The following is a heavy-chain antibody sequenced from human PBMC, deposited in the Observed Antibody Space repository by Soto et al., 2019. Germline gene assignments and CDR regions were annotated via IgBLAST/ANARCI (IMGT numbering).Heavy chain of an antibody. CDR1: GGSIRGTNYY. CDR3: ARDNGVLSAFDY. Sequence: QVQLQESGPGLVKPSQTLSVTCSVSGGSIRGTNYYWSWIRQHPAKGLEWIGYISYSGSTYYNPSLKGRVTISIDTSQTQFSLKLNSATAADTAVYYCARDNGVLSAFDYWGQGTLLTVSP. V-gene: IGHV4-31*03. CDR2: ISYSGST. J-gene: IGHJ4*02. D-gene: IGHD2-8*01.